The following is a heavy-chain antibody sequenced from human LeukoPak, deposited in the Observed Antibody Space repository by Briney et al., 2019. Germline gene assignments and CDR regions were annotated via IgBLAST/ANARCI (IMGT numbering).Heavy chain of an antibody. CDR1: GYTFTSYY. D-gene: IGHD3-22*01. V-gene: IGHV1-46*01. Sequence: GASVKVSCKASGYTFTSYYMHWVRQAPGQGLEWMGIINPSGGSTSYAQKFQGRVTMTRDMSTSTVYMELSSLRSEDTAVYYCAREHYDSSGYMKASRSYFDYWGQGTLVTVSS. J-gene: IGHJ4*02. CDR3: AREHYDSSGYMKASRSYFDY. CDR2: INPSGGST.